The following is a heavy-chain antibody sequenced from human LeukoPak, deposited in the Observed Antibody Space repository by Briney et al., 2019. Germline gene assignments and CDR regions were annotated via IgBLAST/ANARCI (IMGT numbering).Heavy chain of an antibody. CDR2: MNPVSGNT. V-gene: IGHV1-8*01. J-gene: IGHJ3*02. D-gene: IGHD3-10*01. Sequence: ASVKVSCKPSGYTFTSDEINGVRQATGQGLEWRGWMNPVSGNTGYAQKFQDRVTITRNTSISTAYLELSSLRSEDTAVYYCARGFYGSGSYYNGAFDIWGQGTMVTVSS. CDR3: ARGFYGSGSYYNGAFDI. CDR1: GYTFTSDE.